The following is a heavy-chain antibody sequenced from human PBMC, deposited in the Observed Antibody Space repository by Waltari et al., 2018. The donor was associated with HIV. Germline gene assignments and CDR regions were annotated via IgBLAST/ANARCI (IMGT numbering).Heavy chain of an antibody. CDR3: ATGYSGYVYFDY. CDR1: GYTLTELS. CDR2: FDPEDGET. J-gene: IGHJ4*02. Sequence: QVQLVQSGAEVKKPGASVKVSCTVSGYTLTELSMHWVAQAPGKGLEWMGGFDPEDGETIYAQKFQGRVTMTEDTSTDTAYMELSSLRSEDTAVYYCATGYSGYVYFDYWGQGTLVTVSS. V-gene: IGHV1-24*01. D-gene: IGHD5-12*01.